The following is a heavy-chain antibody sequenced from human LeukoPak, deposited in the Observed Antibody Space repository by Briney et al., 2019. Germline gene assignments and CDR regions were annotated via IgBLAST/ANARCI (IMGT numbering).Heavy chain of an antibody. J-gene: IGHJ5*02. D-gene: IGHD5-18*01. CDR3: ARDEEKVWIQLGFDP. V-gene: IGHV1-2*06. CDR1: GYTFTGYY. CDR2: INPNSGGT. Sequence: ASVKVSCKASGYTFTGYYMYWVRQAPGQGLEWMGRINPNSGGTNYAQKFQGRVTMTRDTSISTAYMELSRLRSDDTAVYYCARDEEKVWIQLGFDPWGQGTLVTVSS.